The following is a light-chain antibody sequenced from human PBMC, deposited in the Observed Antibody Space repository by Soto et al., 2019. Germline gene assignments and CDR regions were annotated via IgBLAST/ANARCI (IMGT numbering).Light chain of an antibody. CDR2: WAS. V-gene: IGKV4-1*01. Sequence: DIVMTQSPDSLAVSLGERATINCRSRQSVFSRSNSKNCVAWYQLKAGQPPRLLIYWASTRESGVPDRFSGSGSGTEFTLTISSLQAEDVAVYYCHQYFSIPWTFGQGTKVEI. CDR1: QSVFSRSNSKNC. CDR3: HQYFSIPWT. J-gene: IGKJ1*01.